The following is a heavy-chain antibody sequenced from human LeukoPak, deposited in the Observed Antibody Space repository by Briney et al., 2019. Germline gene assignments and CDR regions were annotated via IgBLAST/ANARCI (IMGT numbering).Heavy chain of an antibody. J-gene: IGHJ4*02. CDR2: IYYSGTT. CDR1: GGSISSGDFY. D-gene: IGHD2-15*01. V-gene: IGHV4-31*03. CDR3: ARTYCRGGSCHFDY. Sequence: PSQTLSLTCTVSGGSISSGDFYWSWIRQHPGKGLEWIGYIYYSGTTYYSPSLKSRVTISLDTTKNQFSLKLSSVTAADTAVYYCARTYCRGGSCHFDYWGQGTLVTVSS.